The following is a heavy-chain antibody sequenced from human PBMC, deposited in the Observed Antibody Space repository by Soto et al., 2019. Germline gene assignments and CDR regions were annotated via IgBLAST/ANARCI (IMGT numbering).Heavy chain of an antibody. Sequence: SETLSLTCTVSGGSISSGGDYWSWIRQHPGKGLEWIGYIYYSGSTYYNPSLKSRVTISVDTSKNQFSLKLSSVTAADTAVYYCARAVAGSPYYFDYWGQGTLVTVSS. J-gene: IGHJ4*02. CDR1: GGSISSGGDY. CDR2: IYYSGST. CDR3: ARAVAGSPYYFDY. V-gene: IGHV4-31*03. D-gene: IGHD6-19*01.